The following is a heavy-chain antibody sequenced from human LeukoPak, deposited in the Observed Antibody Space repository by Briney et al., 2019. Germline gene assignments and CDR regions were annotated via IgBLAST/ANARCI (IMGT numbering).Heavy chain of an antibody. CDR2: INPNSGGT. Sequence: ASVKVSCKASGYTFTGYYMHWVRQAPGQGLEWMGWINPNSGGTNYAQKFQGRVTMTRDTSISTAYMELSRLRSDDTAVYHCARHPRNTIFGSLDVWGQGTTVTVSS. J-gene: IGHJ6*02. V-gene: IGHV1-2*02. D-gene: IGHD3-3*01. CDR1: GYTFTGYY. CDR3: ARHPRNTIFGSLDV.